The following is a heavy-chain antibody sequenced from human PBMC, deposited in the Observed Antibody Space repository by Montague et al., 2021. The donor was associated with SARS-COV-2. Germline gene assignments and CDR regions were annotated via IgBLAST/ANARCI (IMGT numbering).Heavy chain of an antibody. CDR3: ANFRRTQLLSGTLYYGMDV. CDR1: GDSISTDNW. Sequence: SETLSLTCVVSGDSISTDNWWTWVRLPPGKGLEWVGEIYHTGSTKYKPSLKSRVTISVDTSKNHFTLRLISVTAADTAVYYCANFRRTQLLSGTLYYGMDVWGQGTTVTVSS. V-gene: IGHV4-4*02. D-gene: IGHD2-2*01. CDR2: IYHTGST. J-gene: IGHJ6*02.